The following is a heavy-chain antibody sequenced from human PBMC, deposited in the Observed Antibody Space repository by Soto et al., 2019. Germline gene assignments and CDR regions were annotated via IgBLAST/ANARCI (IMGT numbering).Heavy chain of an antibody. Sequence: ASVKVSCKASVYTFTSYDINWVRQAPGQGLEWMGWMNPNSGNTGYAQKFQGRVTMTRNTSISTAYMELSSLRSEDTAVYYCARVSTDLYYYYYYYMDVWGKGTTVTVSS. CDR3: ARVSTDLYYYYYYYMDV. CDR2: MNPNSGNT. CDR1: VYTFTSYD. V-gene: IGHV1-8*01. J-gene: IGHJ6*03.